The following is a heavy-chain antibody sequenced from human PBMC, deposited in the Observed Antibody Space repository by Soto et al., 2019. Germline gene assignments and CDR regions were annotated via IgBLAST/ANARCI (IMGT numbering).Heavy chain of an antibody. CDR2: ISYDGSNK. Sequence: GGSLRLSCAASGFTFSSYGMHWVRQAPGKGLEWVAVISYDGSNKYYADSVKGRFTISRDNSKNTLYLQMNSLRAEDTAVYYCAKAFDWLLAPSDYWGQGTLVTVSS. V-gene: IGHV3-30*18. CDR1: GFTFSSYG. CDR3: AKAFDWLLAPSDY. D-gene: IGHD3-9*01. J-gene: IGHJ4*02.